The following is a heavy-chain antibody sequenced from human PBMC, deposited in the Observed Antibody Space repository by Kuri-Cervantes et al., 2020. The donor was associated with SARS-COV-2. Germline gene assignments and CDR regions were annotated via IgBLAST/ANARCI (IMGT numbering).Heavy chain of an antibody. D-gene: IGHD3-3*01. J-gene: IGHJ4*02. Sequence: GGSLRLSCAASGFTFSTYAVSWVRQAPGKGLEWVSSIDGGSYSIFYADSVKGRFTISRDNSKNTLYLQMNSLTAEDTAVYYCAGATIFGVDRSPAYWGQGTLVTVSS. CDR1: GFTFSTYA. V-gene: IGHV3-23*01. CDR3: AGATIFGVDRSPAY. CDR2: IDGGSYSI.